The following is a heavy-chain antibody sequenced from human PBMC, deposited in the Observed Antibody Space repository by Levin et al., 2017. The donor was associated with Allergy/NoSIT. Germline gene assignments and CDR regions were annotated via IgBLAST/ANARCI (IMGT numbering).Heavy chain of an antibody. CDR2: ISYDGSNK. CDR1: GFTFSTYD. V-gene: IGHV3-30*18. D-gene: IGHD3-10*01. CDR3: AKDPAYFGELFDDAFDL. Sequence: PGGSLRLSCAASGFTFSTYDMHWVRQAPGKGLEWVAVISYDGSNKYYADSVKGRFTISRDNSKNTLYLQMNSLRAEDTAVYYCAKDPAYFGELFDDAFDLWGQGTMVTVSS. J-gene: IGHJ3*01.